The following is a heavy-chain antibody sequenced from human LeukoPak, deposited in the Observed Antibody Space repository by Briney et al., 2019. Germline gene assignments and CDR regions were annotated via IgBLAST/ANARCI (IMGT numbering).Heavy chain of an antibody. D-gene: IGHD2-15*01. CDR1: GGSVSSGSYY. Sequence: SETLSLTCTVSGGSVSSGSYYWSWIRQPPGEGLEWIGYIYYSGSTNYNPSLKSRVTISVDTSKNQFSLKLSSVTAADTAVYYCARTHNQYCSGGSCYPYNWFDPWGQGTLVTVSS. V-gene: IGHV4-61*01. CDR3: ARTHNQYCSGGSCYPYNWFDP. CDR2: IYYSGST. J-gene: IGHJ5*02.